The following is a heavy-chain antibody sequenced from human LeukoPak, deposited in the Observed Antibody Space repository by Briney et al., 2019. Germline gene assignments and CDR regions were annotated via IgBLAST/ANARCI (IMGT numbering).Heavy chain of an antibody. J-gene: IGHJ5*02. CDR3: ASQQQLVRGWFDP. D-gene: IGHD6-13*01. CDR2: IFPIFGTA. V-gene: IGHV1-69*13. CDR1: GGTFSSYA. Sequence: ASVKVSCKASGGTFSSYAISWVRQAPGQGLEWMGGIFPIFGTANYAQKFQGRVTITADESTSTAYMELSSLRSEDTAVYYCASQQQLVRGWFDPWGQGTLVTVSS.